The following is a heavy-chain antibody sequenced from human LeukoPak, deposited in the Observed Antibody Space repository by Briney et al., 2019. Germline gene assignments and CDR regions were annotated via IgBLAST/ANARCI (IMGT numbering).Heavy chain of an antibody. D-gene: IGHD3-9*01. CDR2: IYSGGST. CDR1: GFTVSSNY. J-gene: IGHJ5*02. Sequence: GGSLRLSCAASGFTVSSNYMSWVRQAPGKGLEWVSVIYSGGSTYYADSVKGRFTISRDNSKNTLYLQMNYLRAEDTAVYYCAKDPTSVGGRHNWLLDSWGQGTLVTVSS. V-gene: IGHV3-53*01. CDR3: AKDPTSVGGRHNWLLDS.